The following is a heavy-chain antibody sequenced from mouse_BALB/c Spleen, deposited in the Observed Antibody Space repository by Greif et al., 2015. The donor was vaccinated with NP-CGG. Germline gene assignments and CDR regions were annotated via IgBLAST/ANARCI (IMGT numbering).Heavy chain of an antibody. Sequence: QVQLKDSGPGLVAPSQSLSITCTVSGFSLTSYGVHWVRQPPGKGLEWLGVIWAGGSTNYNSALMSRLSISKDNSKSQVFLKMNRLQTDDTAMYYCARERSVITYYFDYWGQGTTLTVSS. D-gene: IGHD2-4*01. CDR3: ARERSVITYYFDY. J-gene: IGHJ2*01. CDR2: IWAGGST. V-gene: IGHV2-9*02. CDR1: GFSLTSYG.